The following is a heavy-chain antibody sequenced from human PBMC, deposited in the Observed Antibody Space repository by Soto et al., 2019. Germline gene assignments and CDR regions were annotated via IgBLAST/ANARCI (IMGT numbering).Heavy chain of an antibody. CDR1: GGYISSYY. CDR3: ARAFIAAAGKYYYYYYYMDV. D-gene: IGHD6-13*01. J-gene: IGHJ6*03. CDR2: IYYSGST. Sequence: PSETLSLTCTVSGGYISSYYLSWIRQPPGKGLEWIGYIYYSGSTNYNPSLKSRVTISVDTSKNQFSLKLSSVTAADTAVYYCARAFIAAAGKYYYYYYYMDVWGKGTTVTVSS. V-gene: IGHV4-59*01.